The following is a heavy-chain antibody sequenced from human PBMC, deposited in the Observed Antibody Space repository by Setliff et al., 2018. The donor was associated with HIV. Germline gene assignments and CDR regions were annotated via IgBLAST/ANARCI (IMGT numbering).Heavy chain of an antibody. CDR1: GDSMDSRKW. J-gene: IGHJ3*02. CDR3: ARESLSLGELSSNPDASDI. Sequence: SETLSLTCVVSGDSMDSRKWWSWVRQTPGKGLEYIGTIYPSGNTIYNPSLKSRTTISIDKSNNQFSLKLSSMTAADTAVYYCARESLSLGELSSNPDASDIWGQGTMVTVSS. CDR2: IYPSGNT. D-gene: IGHD3-16*02. V-gene: IGHV4-4*02.